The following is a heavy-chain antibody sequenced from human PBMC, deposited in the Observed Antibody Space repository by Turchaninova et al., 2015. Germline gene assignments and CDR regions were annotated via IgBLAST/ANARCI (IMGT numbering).Heavy chain of an antibody. D-gene: IGHD3-3*01. CDR2: IYYSGST. Sequence: QVPLQESGPGLVQPSATLSLTCTVPGGSISSYYWSWIRQPPGKGLEWIGYIYYSGSTNYNPSLKSRVTISVDTSKNQFSLKLSSVTAADTAVYYCAAFWSGYSYWGQGTLVTVSS. V-gene: IGHV4-59*01. CDR3: AAFWSGYSY. J-gene: IGHJ4*02. CDR1: GGSISSYY.